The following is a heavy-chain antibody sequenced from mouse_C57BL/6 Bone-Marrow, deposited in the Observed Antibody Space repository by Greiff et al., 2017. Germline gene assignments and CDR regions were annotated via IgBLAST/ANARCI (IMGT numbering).Heavy chain of an antibody. J-gene: IGHJ4*01. CDR3: ARNHLYYKEYAMDD. D-gene: IGHD2-1*01. V-gene: IGHV2-2*01. CDR1: GFSLTSYG. CDR2: ICSGGST. Sequence: QVQLQQSGPGLVQPSPSLSITCTVSGFSLTSYGVHWVRQSPGKGLEWLGVICSGGSTDYNAAFISRLSISKDNSKSHVSFKMHSLQADDTAIYYCARNHLYYKEYAMDDWGQGASVTVSS.